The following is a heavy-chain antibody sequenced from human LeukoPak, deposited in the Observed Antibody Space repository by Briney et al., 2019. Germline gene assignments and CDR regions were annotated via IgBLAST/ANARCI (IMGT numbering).Heavy chain of an antibody. V-gene: IGHV3-11*01. Sequence: GGSLRLSCAASGFTSSDYYMSWIRQAPGKGLEWVSYISSSGSTIYYADSVKGRFTISRDNAKNSLYLQMNSLRAEDTAVYYCAGSSLLLDFDYWGQGTLVTVSS. CDR2: ISSSGSTI. CDR3: AGSSLLLDFDY. J-gene: IGHJ4*02. CDR1: GFTSSDYY.